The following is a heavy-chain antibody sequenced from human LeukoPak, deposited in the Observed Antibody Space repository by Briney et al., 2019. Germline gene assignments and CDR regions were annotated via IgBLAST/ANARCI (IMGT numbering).Heavy chain of an antibody. J-gene: IGHJ3*02. CDR3: ARKYYYDSSGYHAFDI. D-gene: IGHD3-22*01. Sequence: GGSLRLSCAASGFTFSSYEMNWVRQAPGKGLEWVSYISSSGSTIYYADSVKGRFTISRDNAKNSLYLQMNSLRAEDTAVYYCARKYYYDSSGYHAFDIWGQGTMVTVSS. CDR1: GFTFSSYE. CDR2: ISSSGSTI. V-gene: IGHV3-48*03.